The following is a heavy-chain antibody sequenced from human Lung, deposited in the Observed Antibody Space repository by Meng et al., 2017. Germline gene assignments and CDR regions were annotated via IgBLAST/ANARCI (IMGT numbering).Heavy chain of an antibody. D-gene: IGHD4-11*01. CDR3: ARGPTTMAHDFDY. Sequence: QVPLQQWGAGLLKPSETLSLTCVVSGGSFSDYYRGWVRQPPGKGLEWIVEINHSGSTNYNPSLESRATISVDTSQNNLSLKLSSVTAADSAVYYCARGPTTMAHDFDYWGQGTLVTVSS. CDR1: GGSFSDYY. V-gene: IGHV4-34*01. CDR2: INHSGST. J-gene: IGHJ4*02.